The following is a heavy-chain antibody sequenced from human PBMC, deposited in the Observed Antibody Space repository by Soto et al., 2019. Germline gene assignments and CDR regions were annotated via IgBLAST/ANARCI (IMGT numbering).Heavy chain of an antibody. J-gene: IGHJ4*02. D-gene: IGHD3-22*01. CDR1: GYSFTNYW. V-gene: IGHV5-51*01. Sequence: GESLKISCKGSGYSFTNYWIAWVRQMPGHGLEWMGIIYPGDSDTRYSLSFQGQVTISADKSFNTAFLQWSSLKASDTAMYYCARMESSAVGIDHWGQGTLVTVSS. CDR3: ARMESSAVGIDH. CDR2: IYPGDSDT.